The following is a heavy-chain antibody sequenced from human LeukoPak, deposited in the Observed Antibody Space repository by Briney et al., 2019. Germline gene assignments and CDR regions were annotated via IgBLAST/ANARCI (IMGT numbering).Heavy chain of an antibody. CDR2: LYYSGST. CDR1: GGSISSSSYY. J-gene: IGHJ3*02. V-gene: IGHV4-39*01. Sequence: SETLSLTCTVSGGSISSSSYYWGWIRQPPGKGLEWIGNLYYSGSTYYNPSLKMRVTISEDTPKNQFSLKISSVTAAHTHLYFCARHGDVVDIWGQGTMVTVSS. CDR3: ARHGDVVDI.